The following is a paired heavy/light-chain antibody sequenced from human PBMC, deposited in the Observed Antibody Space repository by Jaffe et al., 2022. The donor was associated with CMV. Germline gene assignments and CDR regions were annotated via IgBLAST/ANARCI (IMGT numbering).Light chain of an antibody. CDR2: SNN. CDR3: AAWDDSLNGL. J-gene: IGLJ2*01. V-gene: IGLV1-44*01. Sequence: QSVLTQPPSASGTPGQRVTISCSGSSSNIGSNTVNWYQQLPGTAPKLLIYSNNQRPSGVPDRFSGSKSGTSASLAISGLQSEDEADYYCAAWDDSLNGLFGGGTKLTVL. CDR1: SSNIGSNT.
Heavy chain of an antibody. CDR3: AKDLMKIAVAGRAWVTYYYGMDV. V-gene: IGHV3-30*18. J-gene: IGHJ6*02. D-gene: IGHD6-19*01. CDR2: ISYDGSNK. Sequence: QVQLVESGGGVVQPGRSLRLSCAASGFTFSSYGMHWVRQAPGKGLEWVAVISYDGSNKYYADSVKGRFTISRDNSKNTLYLQMNSLRAEDTAVYYCAKDLMKIAVAGRAWVTYYYGMDVWGQGTTVTVSS. CDR1: GFTFSSYG.